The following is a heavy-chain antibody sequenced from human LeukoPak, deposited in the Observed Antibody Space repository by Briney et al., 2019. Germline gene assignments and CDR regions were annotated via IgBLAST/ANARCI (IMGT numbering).Heavy chain of an antibody. J-gene: IGHJ4*02. D-gene: IGHD3-16*02. Sequence: GASVKVSCKASGCTFTGYYMLWVRQAPGQGLEWMGWINPNSGGTNYAQKFQGRVTMTRDTSISTAYMELSRLRSDDTAVYYCASGLRLHYDYVWGSYRLDYWGQGTLVTVSS. CDR1: GCTFTGYY. CDR2: INPNSGGT. CDR3: ASGLRLHYDYVWGSYRLDY. V-gene: IGHV1-2*02.